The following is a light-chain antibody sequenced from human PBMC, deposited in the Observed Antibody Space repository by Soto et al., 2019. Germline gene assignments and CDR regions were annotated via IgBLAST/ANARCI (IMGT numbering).Light chain of an antibody. J-gene: IGLJ2*01. Sequence: QSALTQPASLSGSPGQSITISCTGNSSDVGGSGLVSWYQFHPGKAPKLLIFEGFKRPSGISNRFSGSKSGSTASLTISGLQAEDEADYYCCSYAGRSTWDVVFGGGTKLTVL. CDR3: CSYAGRSTWDVV. V-gene: IGLV2-23*01. CDR1: SSDVGGSGL. CDR2: EGF.